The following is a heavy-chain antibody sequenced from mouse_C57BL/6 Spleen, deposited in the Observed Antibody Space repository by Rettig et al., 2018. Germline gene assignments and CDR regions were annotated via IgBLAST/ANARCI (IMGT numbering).Heavy chain of an antibody. CDR2: FYPGSGSI. D-gene: IGHD2-5*01. CDR3: ARHEWSNYYFDY. V-gene: IGHV1-62-2*01. Sequence: QVHLQQSGAELVKPGPSVTLSCMASGYTFTEYTIHWVKQRSGQGLEWIGWFYPGSGSIKYNEKFKDKATLTADKSSSTVYMELSRLTSEDSAVYFCARHEWSNYYFDYWGQGTTLTVSS. J-gene: IGHJ2*01. CDR1: GYTFTEYT.